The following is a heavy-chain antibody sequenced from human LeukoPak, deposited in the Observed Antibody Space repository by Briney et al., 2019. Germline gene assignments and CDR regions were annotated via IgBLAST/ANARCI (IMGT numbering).Heavy chain of an antibody. J-gene: IGHJ4*02. D-gene: IGHD5-18*01. V-gene: IGHV4-39*07. CDR3: ARGEYSYGHHYFDY. CDR1: GGSISSSSYY. CDR2: IYYSGST. Sequence: SETLSLTCTVSGGSISSSSYYWGWIRQPPGKGLEWIGSIYYSGSTYYNPSLKSRVTISVDTSKNQFSLKLSSVTAADTAVYYCARGEYSYGHHYFDYWGQGTLVTVSS.